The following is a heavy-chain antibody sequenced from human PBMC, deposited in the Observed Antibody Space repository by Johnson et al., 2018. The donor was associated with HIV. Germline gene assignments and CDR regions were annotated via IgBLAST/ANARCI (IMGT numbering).Heavy chain of an antibody. CDR2: ISGSGGRT. V-gene: IGHV3-23*04. Sequence: VQLVESGGGVVQPGGSLRLSCAASGFTFSNYAMSWVRQAPGKGLEWVSAISGSGGRTYYVDSVKGRFTISRDNSKNTLYLQMNSLRAEDTALYYCTRDLDRELLALWAFHTWGQGTVVTVSS. D-gene: IGHD2-8*02. CDR3: TRDLDRELLALWAFHT. CDR1: GFTFSNYA. J-gene: IGHJ3*02.